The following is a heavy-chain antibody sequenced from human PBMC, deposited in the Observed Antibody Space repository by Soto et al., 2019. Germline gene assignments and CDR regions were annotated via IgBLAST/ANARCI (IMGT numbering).Heavy chain of an antibody. J-gene: IGHJ5*02. CDR3: ASLEDSYYDFWSGYSDNWFDP. Sequence: GASVKVSCKASGYTFTGYYMHWVRQAPGQGLEWMGWINPNSGGTNYAQKFQGWVTMTRDTSISTAYMELSRLRSDDTAVYYCASLEDSYYDFWSGYSDNWFDPWGQGTLVTVSS. D-gene: IGHD3-3*01. CDR1: GYTFTGYY. CDR2: INPNSGGT. V-gene: IGHV1-2*04.